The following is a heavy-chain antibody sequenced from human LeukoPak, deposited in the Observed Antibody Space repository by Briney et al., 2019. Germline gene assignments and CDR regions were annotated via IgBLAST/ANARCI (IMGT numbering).Heavy chain of an antibody. V-gene: IGHV3-9*01. CDR2: ISWNSGSI. CDR3: AKGPTVAGCRFDY. Sequence: PGGSLRLSCAASGFTFDDYAMHWVRHAPGKGLEWVSGISWNSGSIGYADSVKGRFTISRDNAKNSLYLQMNSLRAEDTALYYCAKGPTVAGCRFDYWGQGTLVTVSS. CDR1: GFTFDDYA. J-gene: IGHJ4*02. D-gene: IGHD6-19*01.